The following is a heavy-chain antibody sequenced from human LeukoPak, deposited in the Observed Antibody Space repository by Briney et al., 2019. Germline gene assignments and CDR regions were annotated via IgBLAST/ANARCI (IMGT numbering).Heavy chain of an antibody. J-gene: IGHJ5*02. CDR3: ASHAQQLVLGSWFDP. V-gene: IGHV4-34*01. CDR1: GGSFSDYY. D-gene: IGHD6-13*01. Sequence: PSETLSLTCAVSGGSFSDYYWSWIRQPPGKGLEWIGEINHSGSTNYNPSLKSRVTISVDTSKNQFSLKLSSVTAADTAVYYCASHAQQLVLGSWFDPWGQGTLVTVSS. CDR2: INHSGST.